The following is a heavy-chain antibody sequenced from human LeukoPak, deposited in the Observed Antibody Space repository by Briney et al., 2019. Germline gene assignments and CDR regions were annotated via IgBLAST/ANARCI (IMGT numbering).Heavy chain of an antibody. J-gene: IGHJ6*02. Sequence: PGGSLRLSCAASGFILSSYWMSWVRQAPGKGLEWVANIKEDGSEKYYVDSVKGRFTISRDNAKNSLYLQMNSLRAEDTAVYYCALQTYDILTGYWGADYYYYGMDVWGQGTTVTVSS. V-gene: IGHV3-7*01. CDR1: GFILSSYW. CDR3: ALQTYDILTGYWGADYYYYGMDV. CDR2: IKEDGSEK. D-gene: IGHD3-9*01.